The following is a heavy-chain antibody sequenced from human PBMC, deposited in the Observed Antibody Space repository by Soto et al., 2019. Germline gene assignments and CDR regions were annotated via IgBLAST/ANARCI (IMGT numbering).Heavy chain of an antibody. D-gene: IGHD6-13*01. J-gene: IGHJ5*02. CDR3: ARWVAAAGTGGWFDP. CDR2: IIHISGTA. Sequence: QVQLVQSGAGLKKPGSSVKVSCKASGGTFSSYAISWVRQAPGQGLEWMGGIIHISGTAKYAQKFQGRGTITADDSTSRAYMELSSLRSEDSAVYYCARWVAAAGTGGWFDPWGQGTLVTVSS. CDR1: GGTFSSYA. V-gene: IGHV1-69*12.